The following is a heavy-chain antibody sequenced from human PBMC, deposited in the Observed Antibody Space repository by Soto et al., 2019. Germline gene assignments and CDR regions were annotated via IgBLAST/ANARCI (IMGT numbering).Heavy chain of an antibody. D-gene: IGHD5-12*01. J-gene: IGHJ4*02. CDR2: IIPIFGTA. CDR3: ARDLGSGYDPGDY. V-gene: IGHV1-69*06. Sequence: SVKVSCKASGGTFSSYAISWVRQAPGQGLEWMGGIIPIFGTANYAQKFQGRVTITADKSTSTVYMELYSLKSEDTAVYYCARDLGSGYDPGDYWGQGTLVTVSS. CDR1: GGTFSSYA.